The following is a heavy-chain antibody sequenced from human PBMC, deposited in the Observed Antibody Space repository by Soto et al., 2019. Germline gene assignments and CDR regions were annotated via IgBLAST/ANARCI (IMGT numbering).Heavy chain of an antibody. D-gene: IGHD3-10*01. CDR3: GAQPGGGGY. Sequence: EVQLVESGGGLIQPGGSLRLSCAVSGFTVSNNYMSWVRQAPGKGLEGVSVIYSGGYTAYGDSVKGRFTISRDNSKNTKNFQKNSLRADARAVYSCGAQPGGGGYWGQGTLVTVSS. CDR1: GFTVSNNY. J-gene: IGHJ4*02. V-gene: IGHV3-53*01. CDR2: IYSGGYT.